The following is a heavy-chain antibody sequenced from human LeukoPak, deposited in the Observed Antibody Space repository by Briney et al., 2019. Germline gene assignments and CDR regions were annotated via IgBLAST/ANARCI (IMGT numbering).Heavy chain of an antibody. Sequence: QPGGSLRLSCAAAGFTFSSYEMNWVRQAPGKGLEWVSYISSSGSTIYYADSVKGRFTISRDNAKNSLYLQMNSLRAEDTAVYYCARAMRVGYYDSSGYYDYFDYWGQGTLVTVSS. V-gene: IGHV3-48*03. CDR1: GFTFSSYE. J-gene: IGHJ4*02. CDR3: ARAMRVGYYDSSGYYDYFDY. CDR2: ISSSGSTI. D-gene: IGHD3-22*01.